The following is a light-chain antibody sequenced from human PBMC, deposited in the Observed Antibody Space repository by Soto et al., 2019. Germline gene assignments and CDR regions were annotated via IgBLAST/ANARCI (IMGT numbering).Light chain of an antibody. CDR1: QSVSSSY. CDR3: QQYGSSPPIT. V-gene: IGKV3-20*01. CDR2: GAS. Sequence: PGERVTLSFRASQSVSSSYLTWYQQKPGQAPRLLIYGASTRATGIPARFSGSGSGTDFTLIISRLETEDFAAYYCQQYGSSPPITFGQGTRLEIK. J-gene: IGKJ5*01.